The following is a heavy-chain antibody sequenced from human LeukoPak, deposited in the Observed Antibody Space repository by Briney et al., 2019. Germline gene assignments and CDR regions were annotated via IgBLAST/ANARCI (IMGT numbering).Heavy chain of an antibody. CDR1: GFTFSSYC. CDR2: IKQDGSEK. J-gene: IGHJ1*01. Sequence: GGSLGLSCAASGFTFSSYCMSWVRQAPGKGLEWVANIKQDGSEKYYVDSVKGRFTIPRDNAKNSLYLQMNSLRAEVMAVYYRARNLDYYDSLQQWGQSTLVTVSS. D-gene: IGHD3-22*01. V-gene: IGHV3-7*01. CDR3: ARNLDYYDSLQQ.